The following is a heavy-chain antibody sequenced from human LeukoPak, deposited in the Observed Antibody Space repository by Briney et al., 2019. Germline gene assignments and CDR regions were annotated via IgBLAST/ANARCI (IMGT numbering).Heavy chain of an antibody. V-gene: IGHV3-23*01. Sequence: PGGSLRLSCAASGFTFSSYAMSWVRQAPGKGLEWVSAISVSGGSTYYADSVKGRFTISRDNSKNTLYLQMNSLRAEDTAVYYCAKGGYIAAAGTVYYYMDVWGKGTTVTVSS. D-gene: IGHD6-13*01. CDR2: ISVSGGST. CDR3: AKGGYIAAAGTVYYYMDV. CDR1: GFTFSSYA. J-gene: IGHJ6*03.